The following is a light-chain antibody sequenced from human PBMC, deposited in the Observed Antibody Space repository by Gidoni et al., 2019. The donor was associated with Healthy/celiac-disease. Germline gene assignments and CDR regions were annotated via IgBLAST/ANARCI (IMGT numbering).Light chain of an antibody. J-gene: IGKJ2*01. CDR1: QGISSY. CDR2: AAS. CDR3: QQYYSYPRT. Sequence: AIRMTQSPSSFSASTGDRVTITWRASQGISSYLAWYQQKPGKAPKLLIYAASTLQSGVPSRFSGSGCGTDFTLTISCLQSEDFATYYCQQYYSYPRTFGQXTKLEIK. V-gene: IGKV1-8*01.